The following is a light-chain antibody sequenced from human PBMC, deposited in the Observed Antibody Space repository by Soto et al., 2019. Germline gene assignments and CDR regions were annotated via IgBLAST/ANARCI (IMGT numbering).Light chain of an antibody. CDR3: QSYDSSLSGYV. CDR1: SSNIGAGYD. Sequence: QSVLTQPPSVSGSPGQRVTSACTWSSSNIGAGYDVHWYQQIPGTAPKLLIYANSFRPSGVPDRLSGSKSGTSASLAITGLQAEDEADYYCQSYDSSLSGYVFGTGTKVTVL. V-gene: IGLV1-40*01. J-gene: IGLJ1*01. CDR2: ANS.